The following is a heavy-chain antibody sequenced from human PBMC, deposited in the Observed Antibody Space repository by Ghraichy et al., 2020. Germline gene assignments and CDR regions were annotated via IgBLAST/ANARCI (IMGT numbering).Heavy chain of an antibody. J-gene: IGHJ4*02. D-gene: IGHD4-17*01. CDR2: INYNGDTT. V-gene: IGHV3-23*01. CDR3: AKAPPYGDHRTYFDY. CDR1: GFTFSSYA. Sequence: GGSLRLSCAASGFTFSSYAMSWVRQAPGKGLEWVSTINYNGDTTYYADSVKGRFIISRDNSKDTLYLRINSLRAEDTAVYYCAKAPPYGDHRTYFDYWGQGTLVTVSS.